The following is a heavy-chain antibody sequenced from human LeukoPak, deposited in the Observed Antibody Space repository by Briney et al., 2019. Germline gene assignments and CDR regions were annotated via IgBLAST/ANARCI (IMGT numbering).Heavy chain of an antibody. CDR2: ISGHNGNT. Sequence: ASVKVSCKASGYSFRSYGISWVRVAPAQGLEWMGWISGHNGNTHYEQKLQGRVTMTTDASTSTAYMELRSLRSDDTAKYYCARDQAFGGNDSFDIWGQGTMVTVSS. CDR1: GYSFRSYG. CDR3: ARDQAFGGNDSFDI. D-gene: IGHD3-16*01. J-gene: IGHJ3*02. V-gene: IGHV1-18*01.